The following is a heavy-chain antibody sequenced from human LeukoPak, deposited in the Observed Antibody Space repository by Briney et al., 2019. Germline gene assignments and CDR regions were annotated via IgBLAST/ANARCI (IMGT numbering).Heavy chain of an antibody. V-gene: IGHV4-59*01. CDR2: IYYSGST. D-gene: IGHD6-13*01. Sequence: SETLSLTCTVSGVSISSYYWSWIRQPPGKGLEWIGYIYYSGSTNYNPSLKSRVTISVNTSKNQFSLKLSSVTAADTAVYYCARSLQQLLNFDYWGQGTLVTVSS. CDR1: GVSISSYY. J-gene: IGHJ4*02. CDR3: ARSLQQLLNFDY.